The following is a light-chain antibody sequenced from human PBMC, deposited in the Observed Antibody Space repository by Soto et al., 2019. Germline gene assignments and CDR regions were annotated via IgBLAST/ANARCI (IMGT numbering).Light chain of an antibody. CDR2: DVS. J-gene: IGLJ1*01. CDR1: SSDVGGYNY. Sequence: QSVLTQPASVSGSPGQSITISCTGTSSDVGGYNYVSWYQQHPGKAPKLMIYDVSNRPSGVSNRFSGSKSSNTASLTISGLQAEDEADYYCSSYTSTRGVFGTGTKSPS. CDR3: SSYTSTRGV. V-gene: IGLV2-14*01.